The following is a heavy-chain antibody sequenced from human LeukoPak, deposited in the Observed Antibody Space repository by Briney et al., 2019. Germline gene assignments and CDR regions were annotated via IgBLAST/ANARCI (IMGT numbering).Heavy chain of an antibody. J-gene: IGHJ3*02. CDR2: IYSGGST. CDR1: GFTVSSNY. Sequence: GGSLRLSCAASGFTVSSNYMSWVRQAPGKGLEWVSVIYSGGSTYYADSVKGRFTISRDNSKNTLYLQMNSLRAEDTAVYYCANHDYFRAFDIWGQGTMVTVSS. D-gene: IGHD2/OR15-2a*01. CDR3: ANHDYFRAFDI. V-gene: IGHV3-53*01.